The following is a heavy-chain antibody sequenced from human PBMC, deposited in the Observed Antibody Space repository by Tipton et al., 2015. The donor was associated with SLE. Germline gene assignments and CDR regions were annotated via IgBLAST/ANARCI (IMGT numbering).Heavy chain of an antibody. V-gene: IGHV3-30*04. CDR3: ARVLGSYYGMDV. Sequence: SLRLSCEVSGFTFSSYAMHWVRQAPGKGLEWVAVIPYDGSNKYYADSVKGRFTISRDNSKNTLYLQMNSLRVEDTAVYYCARVLGSYYGMDVWGQGTTVTVSS. CDR2: IPYDGSNK. J-gene: IGHJ6*02. CDR1: GFTFSSYA.